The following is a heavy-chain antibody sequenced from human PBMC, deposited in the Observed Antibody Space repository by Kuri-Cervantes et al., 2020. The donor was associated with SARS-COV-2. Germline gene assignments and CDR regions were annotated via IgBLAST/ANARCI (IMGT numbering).Heavy chain of an antibody. CDR1: GFTFSSYW. D-gene: IGHD3-22*01. Sequence: GESLKISCAASGFTFSSYWMSWVRQAPGKGLEWVANIKQDGSEKYYVDSVKGRFTISRDNAKNSLYLQMNSLRAEDTAVYYCARVRIVVVIDAFDIWGQGTMVTVSS. CDR2: IKQDGSEK. CDR3: ARVRIVVVIDAFDI. V-gene: IGHV3-7*01. J-gene: IGHJ3*02.